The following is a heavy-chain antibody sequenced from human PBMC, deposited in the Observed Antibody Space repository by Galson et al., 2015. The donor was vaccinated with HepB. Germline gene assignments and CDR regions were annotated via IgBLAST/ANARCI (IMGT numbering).Heavy chain of an antibody. V-gene: IGHV1-46*01. CDR3: ARGGTYCSSTSCSYYFDY. D-gene: IGHD2-2*01. Sequence: SVKVSCKASGYTFTSYYMHWVRQAPGQGLEWMGIINPSGGSISYAQKFQGRVTMTRDTSTSTVYMELSSLRSEDTAVYYCARGGTYCSSTSCSYYFDYWGQGTLVTVSS. J-gene: IGHJ4*02. CDR2: INPSGGSI. CDR1: GYTFTSYY.